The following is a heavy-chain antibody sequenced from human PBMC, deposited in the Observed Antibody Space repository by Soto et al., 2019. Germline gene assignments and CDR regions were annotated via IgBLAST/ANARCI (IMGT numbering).Heavy chain of an antibody. J-gene: IGHJ4*02. CDR1: GGTFSSYA. CDR2: MNPNSGNT. Sequence: ASVKVSCKASGGTFSSYAINWVRQATGQGLEWMGWMNPNSGNTGYAQKFQGRVTMTRNTSISTAYMELSSLRSEDTAVYYCARTYCSGGSCYRIDYWGQGTLVTVSS. V-gene: IGHV1-8*02. D-gene: IGHD2-15*01. CDR3: ARTYCSGGSCYRIDY.